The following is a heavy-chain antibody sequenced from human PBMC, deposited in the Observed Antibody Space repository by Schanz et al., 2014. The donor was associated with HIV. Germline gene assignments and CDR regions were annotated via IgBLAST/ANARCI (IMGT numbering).Heavy chain of an antibody. Sequence: EVQLVESGGGLVQPGGSLRLSCAASGFTFSSYSMNWVRQAPGKGLEWVSYISSSSSTIYYADSVKGRFTISRDNAKNSLYLQMNSLRDEDTAVYYCANLVVAATDDAFDIWGQGTMVTVSS. J-gene: IGHJ3*02. CDR3: ANLVVAATDDAFDI. CDR2: ISSSSSTI. V-gene: IGHV3-48*02. CDR1: GFTFSSYS. D-gene: IGHD2-15*01.